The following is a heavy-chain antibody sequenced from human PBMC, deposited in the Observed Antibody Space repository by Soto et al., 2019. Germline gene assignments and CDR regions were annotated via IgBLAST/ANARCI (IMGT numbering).Heavy chain of an antibody. CDR1: GFTFSSYG. Sequence: GGSLRLSCAASGFTFSSYGMHWVRQAPGKGLEWVAVISYDGSNKYYADSVKGRFTISRDNSKNTLYLQMNSLRAEDTAVYYCAKDSEYSSSWYSSNWFDPWGQGTLVTASS. J-gene: IGHJ5*02. V-gene: IGHV3-30*18. CDR2: ISYDGSNK. D-gene: IGHD6-13*01. CDR3: AKDSEYSSSWYSSNWFDP.